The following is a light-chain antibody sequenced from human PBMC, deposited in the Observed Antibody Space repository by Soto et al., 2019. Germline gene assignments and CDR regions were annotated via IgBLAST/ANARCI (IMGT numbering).Light chain of an antibody. J-gene: IGKJ2*01. CDR3: QHRGKWPRT. V-gene: IGKV3-11*01. Sequence: EIVLTPSPATLSLSPGESVTLSCRASQSVGRYLAWYQQKPGQAPMLLIYGASNRATGIPARFSGSGSGTDFSLTISSLDSEDFAVYYCQHRGKWPRTFGQGTKLEIK. CDR2: GAS. CDR1: QSVGRY.